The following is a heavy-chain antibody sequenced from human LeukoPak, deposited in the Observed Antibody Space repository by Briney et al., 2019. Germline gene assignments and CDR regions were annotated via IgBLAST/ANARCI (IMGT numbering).Heavy chain of an antibody. J-gene: IGHJ4*02. V-gene: IGHV4-39*01. CDR1: GGSISSSSYY. CDR2: IYYSGST. Sequence: PSETLSLTCTVSGGSISSSSYYWGRIRHPPGKELDWSGCIYYSGSTYYNPSLKSRLPISVDTSKHQFSLKLSSVTAADTAVYYCARQLGYCSSTSCYADKVDYWGQGTLVTVSS. D-gene: IGHD2-2*01. CDR3: ARQLGYCSSTSCYADKVDY.